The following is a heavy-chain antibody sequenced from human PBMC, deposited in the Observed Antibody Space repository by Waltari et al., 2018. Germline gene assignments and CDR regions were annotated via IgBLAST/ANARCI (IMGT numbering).Heavy chain of an antibody. CDR3: ARVGSNPLYYYYYMDV. V-gene: IGHV4-59*01. J-gene: IGHJ6*03. Sequence: QVQLQESGPGLVKPSETLSLTCTVSGGSISSYYWSWIRKPPGKGLEWIGYIYYSGSTNYNPSLKSRVTISVDTSKNQFSLKLSSVTAADTAVYYCARVGSNPLYYYYYMDVWGKGTTVTISS. CDR1: GGSISSYY. CDR2: IYYSGST. D-gene: IGHD2-2*01.